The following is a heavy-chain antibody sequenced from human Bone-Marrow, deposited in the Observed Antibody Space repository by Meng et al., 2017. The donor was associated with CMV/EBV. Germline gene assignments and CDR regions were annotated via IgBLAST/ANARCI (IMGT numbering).Heavy chain of an antibody. CDR1: GYTFTGYY. Sequence: ASVKVSCKASGYTFTGYYMHWVRQAPGQGLEWMGWINPNSGGTNYAQKFQGRVTMTRDTSISTAYMELSRLRSDETAVYYCAREGRAYYDFWSGNYFDYWGQGTLVTVAS. D-gene: IGHD3-3*01. CDR2: INPNSGGT. CDR3: AREGRAYYDFWSGNYFDY. J-gene: IGHJ4*02. V-gene: IGHV1-2*02.